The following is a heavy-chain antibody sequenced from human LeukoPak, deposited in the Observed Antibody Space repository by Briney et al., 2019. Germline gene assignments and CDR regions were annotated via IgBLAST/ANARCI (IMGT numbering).Heavy chain of an antibody. Sequence: GGSLRLSCAAAGFTFSGSAMRWVRQASGKGLEWVGRIRSKANSYATAYAASVKGTFTISRDDSKNTAYLQMNSLKTEDTAVYYCTSGRPYYDFWSGPPFDYWGQGTLVTVSS. D-gene: IGHD3-3*01. CDR2: IRSKANSYAT. CDR1: GFTFSGSA. J-gene: IGHJ4*02. CDR3: TSGRPYYDFWSGPPFDY. V-gene: IGHV3-73*01.